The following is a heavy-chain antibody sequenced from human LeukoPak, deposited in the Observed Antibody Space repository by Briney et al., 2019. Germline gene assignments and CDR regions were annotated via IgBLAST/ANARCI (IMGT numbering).Heavy chain of an antibody. CDR2: ITSSSSYA. CDR3: ATQGIYSGSYYGV. D-gene: IGHD1-26*01. V-gene: IGHV3-11*06. CDR1: AFSVSDYY. J-gene: IGHJ1*01. Sequence: GRSLRLAFTAAAFSVSDYYINWIRQAPGKWLELVSKITSSSSYAKYAASVKGRFTMSRDNAKNTLYLQMNSLRAEDTAVYYCATQGIYSGSYYGVWGQGTLVTVSS.